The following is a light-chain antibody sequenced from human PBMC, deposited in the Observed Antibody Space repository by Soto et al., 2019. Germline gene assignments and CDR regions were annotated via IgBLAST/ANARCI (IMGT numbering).Light chain of an antibody. CDR3: QHYNSYPLT. CDR2: QAP. V-gene: IGKV1-5*03. Sequence: DLQMTQSPSTLSASVGDRVTITCRASQSISTWLAWYQQKPGKGPKLLIYQAPSLEGGVPSRFSGSGSGTEFTLTISSLQPDDFATYYCQHYNSYPLTFGQGTRLEIK. J-gene: IGKJ5*01. CDR1: QSISTW.